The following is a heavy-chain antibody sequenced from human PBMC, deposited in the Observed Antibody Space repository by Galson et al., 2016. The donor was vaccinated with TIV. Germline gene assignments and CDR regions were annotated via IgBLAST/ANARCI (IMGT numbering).Heavy chain of an antibody. D-gene: IGHD2-15*01. J-gene: IGHJ4*02. CDR2: IIPLFRTT. CDR1: GGTFSSYV. V-gene: IGHV1-69*06. Sequence: SVKVSCKASGGTFSSYVFNWVRLAPGQGLEWMGGIIPLFRTTNYAQKFQGRVTITADKSTNTAYMELNSLKYGDTAVYYCARCGQWSTYYFDYWGQETLVTVSS. CDR3: ARCGQWSTYYFDY.